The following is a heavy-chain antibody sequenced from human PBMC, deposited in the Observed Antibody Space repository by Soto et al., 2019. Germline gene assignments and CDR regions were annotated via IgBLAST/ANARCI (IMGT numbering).Heavy chain of an antibody. CDR1: GDSISSGDYY. CDR2: IYYSGNT. D-gene: IGHD3-22*01. Sequence: SETLSLTCTVSGDSISSGDYYWSWIRQPPGKGLEWIGCIYYSGNTYYNPSLKRRFSISVDTSKNQFSLQLSSVTAADTAVYYCARNNGRENYYDSSGYWYYFDYWGQGTLVTVSS. V-gene: IGHV4-30-4*02. J-gene: IGHJ4*02. CDR3: ARNNGRENYYDSSGYWYYFDY.